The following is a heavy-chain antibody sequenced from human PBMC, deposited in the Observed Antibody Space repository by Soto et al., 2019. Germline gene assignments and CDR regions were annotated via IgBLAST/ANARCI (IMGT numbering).Heavy chain of an antibody. J-gene: IGHJ5*02. CDR2: INPNSGNT. Sequence: QVQLVQSGAEVKKPGASVKVSCKASGYTFTGYYMHWVRQAPGQGLEWMGWINPNSGNTKYVQKFRGRVIMTGDTSIRTAYMGLSRLTSDDPAVYYCARGEVDTPPFDPWGQGTLFTVSS. V-gene: IGHV1-2*02. CDR3: ARGEVDTPPFDP. CDR1: GYTFTGYY. D-gene: IGHD5-18*01.